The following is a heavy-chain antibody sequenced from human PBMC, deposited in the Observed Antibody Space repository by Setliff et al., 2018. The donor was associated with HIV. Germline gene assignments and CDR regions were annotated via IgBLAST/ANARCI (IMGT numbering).Heavy chain of an antibody. J-gene: IGHJ5*02. CDR2: IYYTGST. CDR1: GGSISSYY. D-gene: IGHD4-17*01. CDR3: ARGDYIRSWFDP. Sequence: KASETLSLTCTVSGGSISSYYWNWIRQPPGKGLEWIGFIYYTGSTNYNPSLKNRVTISLDTSKNQFSLKLSSVTAADMAVYYCARGDYIRSWFDPWGQGTLVTVSS. V-gene: IGHV4-59*01.